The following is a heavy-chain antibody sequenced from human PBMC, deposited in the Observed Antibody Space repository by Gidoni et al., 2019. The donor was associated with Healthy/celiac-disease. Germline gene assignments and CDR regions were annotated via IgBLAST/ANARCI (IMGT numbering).Heavy chain of an antibody. V-gene: IGHV4-38-2*02. D-gene: IGHD6-19*01. Sequence: QVQLQESGPGLVKPSETLSLTCAVSGYSISSGYYWGWIRQPPGKGLEWIGSIYHSGSTYYNPSLKSRVTISVDTSKNQFSLKLSSVTAADTAVYYCARDPSPRYSSGWSDYWGQGTLVTVSS. CDR1: GYSISSGYY. CDR2: IYHSGST. J-gene: IGHJ4*02. CDR3: ARDPSPRYSSGWSDY.